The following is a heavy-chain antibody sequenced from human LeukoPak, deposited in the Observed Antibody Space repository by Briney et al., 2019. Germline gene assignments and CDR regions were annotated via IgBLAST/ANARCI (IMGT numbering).Heavy chain of an antibody. CDR2: ISAYNGNT. Sequence: GASVKVSCKASGYTFTSYYMHWVRQAPGQGLEWMGWISAYNGNTNYAQKLQGRVTMTTDTSTSTAYMELRGLRSDDTAVYYCARSGELVYSDYWGQGTLVTVSS. CDR1: GYTFTSYY. CDR3: ARSGELVYSDY. V-gene: IGHV1-18*04. D-gene: IGHD2-8*01. J-gene: IGHJ4*02.